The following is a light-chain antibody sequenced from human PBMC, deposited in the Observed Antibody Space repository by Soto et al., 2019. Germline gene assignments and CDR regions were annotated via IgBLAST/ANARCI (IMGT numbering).Light chain of an antibody. J-gene: IGKJ1*01. Sequence: DIQMTQSPSTLSASVGDRVTITCRASQSISSWLAWYQQKPGKAPNLLIYKASSLESGVPSRFSGSGSGTEFTLTISSLQPDDFATYYCQQYNSYSSVGQGTKVDIK. CDR1: QSISSW. CDR3: QQYNSYSS. V-gene: IGKV1-5*03. CDR2: KAS.